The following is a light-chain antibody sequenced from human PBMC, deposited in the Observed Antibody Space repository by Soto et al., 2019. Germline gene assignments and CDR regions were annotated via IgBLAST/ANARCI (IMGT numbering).Light chain of an antibody. V-gene: IGLV2-14*01. CDR1: SSDVGNYNY. CDR2: GVS. Sequence: QSALTQPATVSGSPGQSITISCTGTSSDVGNYNYVSWYQQHPGKAPKVMIYGVSNRPSGVSNRFSGSKSGNTASLTISGLQAEDEADYYCSSYTSSSTLVIFGGGTKLTVL. CDR3: SSYTSSSTLVI. J-gene: IGLJ2*01.